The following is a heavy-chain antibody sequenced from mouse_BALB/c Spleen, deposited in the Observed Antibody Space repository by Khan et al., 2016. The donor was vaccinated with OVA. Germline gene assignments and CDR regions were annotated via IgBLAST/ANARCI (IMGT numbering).Heavy chain of an antibody. CDR1: GYSITSDYA. CDR3: ASDGTRYNYAMDY. J-gene: IGHJ4*01. Sequence: VQLKESGPGLVNPSQSLSLTCTVTGYSITSDYAWNWIRQFPGNKLEWMGYINYSGSTNYNPALKSRISITRDTSKNQFFLQLNSVATEDTATYCCASDGTRYNYAMDYWGQGTSVTVSS. CDR2: INYSGST. D-gene: IGHD2-1*01. V-gene: IGHV3-2*02.